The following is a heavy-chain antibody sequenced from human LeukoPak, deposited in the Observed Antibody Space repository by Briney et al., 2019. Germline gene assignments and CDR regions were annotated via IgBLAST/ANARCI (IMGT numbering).Heavy chain of an antibody. D-gene: IGHD6-19*01. J-gene: IGHJ4*02. CDR1: GGSFSGYY. CDR2: INHSGST. CDR3: ARTSSDWYVVDY. V-gene: IGHV4-34*01. Sequence: SETLSLTCAVYGGSFSGYYWSWIRQPPGKGLEWIGEINHSGSTNYNPSLKSRVTISVDTSKNQFSLKLSSVTAADTAVYYCARTSSDWYVVDYWGQGTLVTVSS.